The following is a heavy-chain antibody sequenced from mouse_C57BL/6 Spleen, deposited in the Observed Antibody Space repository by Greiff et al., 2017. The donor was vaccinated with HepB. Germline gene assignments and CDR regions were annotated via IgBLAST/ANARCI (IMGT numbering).Heavy chain of an antibody. CDR1: GYTFTSYW. Sequence: QVQLQQPGAGLVKPGASVKMSCKASGYTFTSYWITWVKQRPGQGLEWIGDIYPGSGSTNYNEKFKSKATLTVDTSSSTAYMQLSSLTSEDSAVYYCARVYYDYFYFDYWGQGTTLTVSS. CDR2: IYPGSGST. V-gene: IGHV1-55*01. D-gene: IGHD2-4*01. J-gene: IGHJ2*01. CDR3: ARVYYDYFYFDY.